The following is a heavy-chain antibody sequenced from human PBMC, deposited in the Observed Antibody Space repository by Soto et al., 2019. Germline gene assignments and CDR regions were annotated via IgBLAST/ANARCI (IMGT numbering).Heavy chain of an antibody. CDR3: ARELRSGGYCSGISCYTNFVY. CDR2: IVVGSGNT. J-gene: IGHJ4*02. V-gene: IGHV1-58*01. CDR1: GFTFTSSA. D-gene: IGHD2-2*01. Sequence: RASVKASCKASGFTFTSSAVQRVRQARGERLEWIGLIVVGSGNTNYAQKFQERVTITRDMSASTAYMELSSLRSEDTAVYYCARELRSGGYCSGISCYTNFVYWGQGTLVNVSS.